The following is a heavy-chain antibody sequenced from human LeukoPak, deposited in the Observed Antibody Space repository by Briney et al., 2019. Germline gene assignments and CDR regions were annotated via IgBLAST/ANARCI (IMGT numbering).Heavy chain of an antibody. D-gene: IGHD4-11*01. J-gene: IGHJ4*02. V-gene: IGHV3-9*01. Sequence: GGSLRLSCAASGFTFDDYAMHWVRQAPGKGLEWVSGISWNSGSIGYADSVKGRFTISRDNAKNSLYLQMNSLRAEDTALYYCAKDVGAPLQYPADYWGQGTLVTVSS. CDR3: AKDVGAPLQYPADY. CDR2: ISWNSGSI. CDR1: GFTFDDYA.